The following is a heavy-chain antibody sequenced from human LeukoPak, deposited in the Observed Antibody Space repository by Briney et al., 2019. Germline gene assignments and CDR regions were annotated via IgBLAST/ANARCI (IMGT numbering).Heavy chain of an antibody. J-gene: IGHJ3*02. D-gene: IGHD4-11*01. CDR3: ARDSTTDAFDI. V-gene: IGHV3-21*01. CDR1: GFTFSAYS. CDR2: ISSSGTYI. Sequence: GGSLRLSCAASGFTFSAYSINWVRQAPGRGLEWVSSISSSGTYIYYADSVKGRFTISRDNAKNSLYLQMNSLRAEDTAVYYCARDSTTDAFDIWGQGTMVTVSS.